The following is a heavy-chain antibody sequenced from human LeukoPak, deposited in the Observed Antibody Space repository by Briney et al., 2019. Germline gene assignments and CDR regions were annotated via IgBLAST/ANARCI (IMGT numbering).Heavy chain of an antibody. CDR2: IRYDGSNK. CDR3: AKTGYSSSWYHVFDY. D-gene: IGHD6-13*01. J-gene: IGHJ4*02. V-gene: IGHV3-30*02. Sequence: GGSLRLSCAASGFTFSSYGMHWVRQAPGKGLEWVAFIRYDGSNKYYADSVKGRFTISRDNSKNTLYLQMNSLRAEDTAVYYCAKTGYSSSWYHVFDYWGQGTLVTVSS. CDR1: GFTFSSYG.